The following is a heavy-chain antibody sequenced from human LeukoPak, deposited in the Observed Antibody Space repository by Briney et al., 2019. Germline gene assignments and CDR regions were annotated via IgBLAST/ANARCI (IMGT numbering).Heavy chain of an antibody. CDR3: ASHVGTPLPNYYYMDV. CDR2: ISSSSSYI. V-gene: IGHV3-21*01. CDR1: GFTFSSYS. J-gene: IGHJ6*03. Sequence: GGSLRLSCAASGFTFSSYSMNWVRQAPGKGLEWVSSISSSSSYIYYADSVKGRFTISRDNAKNSLYLQMNSLRAEDTAVYYCASHVGTPLPNYYYMDVWGKGTTVTVSS. D-gene: IGHD2-2*01.